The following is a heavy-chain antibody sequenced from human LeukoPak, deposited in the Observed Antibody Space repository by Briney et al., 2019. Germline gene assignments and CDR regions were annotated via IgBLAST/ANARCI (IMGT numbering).Heavy chain of an antibody. CDR3: PRAPYKGSGSYYPYYFDY. CDR1: GFTFSSYS. J-gene: IGHJ4*02. D-gene: IGHD3-10*01. Sequence: GGSLRLSCAASGFTFSSYSMNWVCQAPGKGLEWVSSISSSSSYIYYADSVKGRFTISRDNAKNSLYLQMNSLRAEDTAVYYCPRAPYKGSGSYYPYYFDYWGQGTLVTVSS. V-gene: IGHV3-21*01. CDR2: ISSSSSYI.